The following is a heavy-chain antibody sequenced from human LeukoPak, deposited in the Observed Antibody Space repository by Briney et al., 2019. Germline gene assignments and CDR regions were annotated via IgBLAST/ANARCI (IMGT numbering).Heavy chain of an antibody. CDR1: GFAFSFYA. CDR2: INANSGTT. Sequence: AGSLRLSCAASGFAFSFYAMSWLRQPPGKGLEWVSTINANSGTTSYAASVRGRFTISRDNSKNTLYLQVNTLRADDTATHYCAKPIGGGLAVTADWFHPWGQGTLVVVSS. J-gene: IGHJ5*01. CDR3: AKPIGGGLAVTADWFHP. D-gene: IGHD6-19*01. V-gene: IGHV3-23*01.